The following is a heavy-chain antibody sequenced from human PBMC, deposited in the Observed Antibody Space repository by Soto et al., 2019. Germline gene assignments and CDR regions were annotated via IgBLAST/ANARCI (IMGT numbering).Heavy chain of an antibody. Sequence: ASVKVSCKASGYTFTSYGISWVRQAPGQGLERMGWISAYNGNTNYAQKLQGRVTMTTDTSTSTAYMELRSLRSDDTAVYYCARDHSDFWSGYYTDYYGMDVWGQGTTVTVSS. J-gene: IGHJ6*02. CDR2: ISAYNGNT. CDR3: ARDHSDFWSGYYTDYYGMDV. CDR1: GYTFTSYG. V-gene: IGHV1-18*04. D-gene: IGHD3-3*01.